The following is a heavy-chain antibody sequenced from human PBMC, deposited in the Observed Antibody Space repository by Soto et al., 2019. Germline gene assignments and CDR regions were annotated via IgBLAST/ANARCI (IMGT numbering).Heavy chain of an antibody. CDR1: GFTFSTYS. CDR2: ISSCGCTI. Sequence: GGSLRLSCAASGFTFSTYSMNWVRQAPGKGLDWVLYISSCGCTIYYADSVKGRFTVSRDNAKNSLFLQMNSLSDEDTAVYYCARVAIASGGVIAVTYALDVWGQGTTVTVSS. D-gene: IGHD3-16*02. CDR3: ARVAIASGGVIAVTYALDV. V-gene: IGHV3-48*02. J-gene: IGHJ6*02.